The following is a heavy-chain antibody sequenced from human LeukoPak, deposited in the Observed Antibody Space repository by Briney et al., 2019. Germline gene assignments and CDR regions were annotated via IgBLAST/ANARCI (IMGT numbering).Heavy chain of an antibody. CDR1: GYTFTSHY. J-gene: IGHJ4*02. Sequence: ASVKVSCKASGYTFTSHYMHWVRQAPGQGLEWMGIINPRGGSTSYAQNFQDRVTMTRDTSTSTVYMELSSLRSEDTAVYFCARDSFFGSGSYNYFNSWGQGTLVSVSS. V-gene: IGHV1-46*01. D-gene: IGHD3-10*01. CDR3: ARDSFFGSGSYNYFNS. CDR2: INPRGGST.